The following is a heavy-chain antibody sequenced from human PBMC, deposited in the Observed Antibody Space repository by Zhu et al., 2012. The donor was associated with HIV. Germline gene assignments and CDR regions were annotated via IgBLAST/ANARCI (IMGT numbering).Heavy chain of an antibody. Sequence: QVQLQESGPGLVKPSETLSLTCTVSGGSISSSSYYWGWIRQPPGKGLEWIGSIYYSGSTYYNPSLKSRVTISVDTSKNQFSLKLSSVTAADTAVYYCARWEIEMATIQPGEYWGQGTLVTVSS. D-gene: IGHD5-24*01. CDR2: IYYSGST. V-gene: IGHV4-39*01. J-gene: IGHJ4*02. CDR3: ARWEIEMATIQPGEY. CDR1: GGSISSSSYY.